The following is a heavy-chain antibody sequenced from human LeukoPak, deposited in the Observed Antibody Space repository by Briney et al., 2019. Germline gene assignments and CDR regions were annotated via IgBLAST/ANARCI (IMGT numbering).Heavy chain of an antibody. CDR2: LSGSGDST. V-gene: IGHV3-23*01. CDR3: AGQGGMDV. CDR1: GFTFSSYA. Sequence: PGGSLRLSCAASGFTFSSYAMSWVRQAPGKGLEWVSGLSGSGDSTFYADSVKGRFTISRDNSKNTLYLQMNSLRAEDTAVYYCAGQGGMDVWGQGTTVTVSS. J-gene: IGHJ6*02.